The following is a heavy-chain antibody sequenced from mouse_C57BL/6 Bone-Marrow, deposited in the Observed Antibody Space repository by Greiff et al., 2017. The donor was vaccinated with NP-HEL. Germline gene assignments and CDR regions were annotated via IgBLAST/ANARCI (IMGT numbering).Heavy chain of an antibody. CDR1: GYTFTSYW. Sequence: QVQLKQPGAELVKPGASVKVSCKASGYTFTSYWMHWVKQRPGQGLEWIGRIHPSDSDTNYNQKFKGKATLTVDKSSSTAYMQLSSLTSEDSAVYYCAIIRNYYGSSYFDYWGQGTTLTVSS. V-gene: IGHV1-74*01. J-gene: IGHJ2*01. CDR2: IHPSDSDT. D-gene: IGHD1-1*01. CDR3: AIIRNYYGSSYFDY.